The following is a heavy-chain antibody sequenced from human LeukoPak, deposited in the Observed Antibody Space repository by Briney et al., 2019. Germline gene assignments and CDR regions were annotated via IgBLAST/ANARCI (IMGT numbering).Heavy chain of an antibody. J-gene: IGHJ4*02. Sequence: GGSLRLSCAGSGFTFSAYGMHWVRQAPGKGLEWVAFIRHDGRDKFYADSVKGRFTISRDNSRKTVYVQMNGLRAEDTAVYYCAKMEYNWHFFDYWGQGTPVTVSS. CDR3: AKMEYNWHFFDY. D-gene: IGHD1-20*01. CDR2: IRHDGRDK. V-gene: IGHV3-30*02. CDR1: GFTFSAYG.